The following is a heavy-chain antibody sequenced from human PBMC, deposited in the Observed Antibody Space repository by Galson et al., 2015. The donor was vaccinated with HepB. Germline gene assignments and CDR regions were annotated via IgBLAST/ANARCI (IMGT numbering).Heavy chain of an antibody. CDR3: ARWYYYDSSGLDWFDP. CDR1: GFSLSTSGVG. Sequence: PALVKPTQTLTLTRTFSGFSLSTSGVGVGWIRQPPGKALEWLALIYWDDDKRYSPSLKSRLTITKDTSKNQVVLTMTNMDPVDTATYYCARWYYYDSSGLDWFDPWGQGTLVTVSS. J-gene: IGHJ5*02. D-gene: IGHD3-22*01. V-gene: IGHV2-5*02. CDR2: IYWDDDK.